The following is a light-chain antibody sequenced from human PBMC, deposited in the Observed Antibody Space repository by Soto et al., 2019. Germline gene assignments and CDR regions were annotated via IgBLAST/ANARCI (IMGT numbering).Light chain of an antibody. CDR3: QQSYSTLSIS. V-gene: IGKV1-39*01. J-gene: IGKJ5*01. CDR1: ESISRH. Sequence: DIQMTQSPSSLSASVGDRVTITCRASESISRHLNWYQQKPGKDPNLLIYAESTLQNGVRSRFSGSGSGTDFTLTISSMQPEDFATYYCQQSYSTLSISFGQGTRLEIK. CDR2: AES.